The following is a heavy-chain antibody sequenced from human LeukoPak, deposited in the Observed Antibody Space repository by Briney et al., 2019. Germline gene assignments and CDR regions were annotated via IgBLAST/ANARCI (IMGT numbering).Heavy chain of an antibody. CDR3: TMLGDY. V-gene: IGHV3-73*01. Sequence: PGGSLKLSCAASGFTFSGSGMHWVRQASGKGLEWVGRIRSKANSYATAYAASVKGRFTISRDDSKNTAYLQMTSLKIEDTAVYYCTMLGDYWGQGTLVTVSS. CDR2: IRSKANSYAT. D-gene: IGHD3-16*01. J-gene: IGHJ4*02. CDR1: GFTFSGSG.